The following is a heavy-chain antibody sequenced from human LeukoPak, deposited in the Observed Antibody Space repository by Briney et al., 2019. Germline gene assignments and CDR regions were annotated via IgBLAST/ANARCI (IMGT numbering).Heavy chain of an antibody. CDR2: ISGDGGST. D-gene: IGHD3-22*01. V-gene: IGHV3-43*02. J-gene: IGHJ4*02. CDR1: GFTFDDYA. Sequence: PGGSLSLSCAASGFTFDDYAMHWVRQAPGKGLDWVSLISGDGGSTYYADSAKGRFTISRDNSKNSLYLQMNSLRTEDTALYYCAKVLGYYDSSGYYQEGGFDYWGQGTLVTVSS. CDR3: AKVLGYYDSSGYYQEGGFDY.